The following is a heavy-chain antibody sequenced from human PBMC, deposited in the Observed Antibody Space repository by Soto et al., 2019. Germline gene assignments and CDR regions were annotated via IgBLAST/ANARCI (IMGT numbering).Heavy chain of an antibody. J-gene: IGHJ6*03. CDR3: ARKDSGYADYMDG. Sequence: QVQLQESGPGLVKPSQTLSLTCTVSGGSISRGCYYWSWIRQHPGKGLEWIGYIYYSGGTYYNPSIKSRVTISVDTSDNQFSLRLSSVTAAATAVYYCARKDSGYADYMDGWGKGTTVTVSS. D-gene: IGHD5-12*01. V-gene: IGHV4-31*03. CDR2: IYYSGGT. CDR1: GGSISRGCYY.